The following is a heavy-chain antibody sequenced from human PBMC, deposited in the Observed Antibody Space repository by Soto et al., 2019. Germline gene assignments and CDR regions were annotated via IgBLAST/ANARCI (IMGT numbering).Heavy chain of an antibody. CDR1: GYTFTGYY. D-gene: IGHD5-18*01. V-gene: IGHV1-2*02. J-gene: IGHJ6*02. CDR3: ARAIPIQPYGMEV. CDR2: INPNRGGT. Sequence: ASVKVSCKASGYTFTGYYMHWVRQAPGQGLEWMGWINPNRGGTNYAQKFQGRVTLTRDTSISTAYMELSRLRSDDTAVYYCARAIPIQPYGMEVWGQGTTVTVSS.